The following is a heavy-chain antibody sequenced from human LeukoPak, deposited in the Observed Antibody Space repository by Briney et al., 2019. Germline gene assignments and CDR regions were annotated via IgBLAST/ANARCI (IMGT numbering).Heavy chain of an antibody. Sequence: SETLSLTCTVSGGSISSGSYYWSWIRQPAGKGLEWIGRIYTSGSTNYNPSLKSRVTISVDTSKNQFSLKLSSVTAADTAVYYCARGMDGSYYWYYYYYMDVWGKGTTVTVSS. CDR3: ARGMDGSYYWYYYYYMDV. CDR2: IYTSGST. CDR1: GGSISSGSYY. J-gene: IGHJ6*03. D-gene: IGHD1-26*01. V-gene: IGHV4-61*02.